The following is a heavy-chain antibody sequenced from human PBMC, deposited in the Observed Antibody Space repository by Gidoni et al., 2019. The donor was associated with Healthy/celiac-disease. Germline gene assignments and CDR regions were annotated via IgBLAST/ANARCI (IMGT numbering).Heavy chain of an antibody. V-gene: IGHV4-31*03. CDR3: ARGNGDTGGRAFDI. J-gene: IGHJ3*02. D-gene: IGHD4-17*01. Sequence: QVQLQEWGPGLVKLSQTLSLTCTVSGGSISSGGYYWSWIRQHPGKGLEWIGYIYYSGSTYYNPALKSRVTISVDTSKNQFSLKLSSVTAADTAVYYCARGNGDTGGRAFDIWGQGTMVTVSS. CDR1: GGSISSGGYY. CDR2: IYYSGST.